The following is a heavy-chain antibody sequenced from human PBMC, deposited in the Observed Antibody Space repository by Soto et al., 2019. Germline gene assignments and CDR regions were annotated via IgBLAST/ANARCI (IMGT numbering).Heavy chain of an antibody. Sequence: EASVKVSCKASGYTFTSYGICWVRQAPGQGLEWMGGFDPEDGETIYAQKFQGRVTMTEDTSTDTAYMELSSLRSEDTAVYYCATHYYDSSGYYYDYWGQGTLVTVSS. J-gene: IGHJ4*02. D-gene: IGHD3-22*01. CDR3: ATHYYDSSGYYYDY. V-gene: IGHV1-24*01. CDR2: FDPEDGET. CDR1: GYTFTSYG.